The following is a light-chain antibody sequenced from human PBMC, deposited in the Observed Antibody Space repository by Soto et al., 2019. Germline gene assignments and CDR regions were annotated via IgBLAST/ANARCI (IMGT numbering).Light chain of an antibody. J-gene: IGKJ1*01. Sequence: IQLTQSPSSLSASVGVRVTITCRASQGVRSYLAWFQQRPGKAPKLLIFGASTLQNGVPARFSGGGFGTDFTLTITSLQPEDFATYYCHQVYTYPRTFGQGTRWIS. CDR3: HQVYTYPRT. CDR1: QGVRSY. CDR2: GAS. V-gene: IGKV1-9*01.